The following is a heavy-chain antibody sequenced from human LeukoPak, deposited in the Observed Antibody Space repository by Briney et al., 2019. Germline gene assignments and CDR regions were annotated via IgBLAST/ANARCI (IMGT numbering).Heavy chain of an antibody. Sequence: TLSLTCTVSGGSISSGGYYWNWIRQHPGKGLEWIGYIYYTGSSHYNPALKSRVTLSVDTSENQFSLRLSSVTAADTAVYYCARGYYDSSGYSAVDYWGQGTLVTVSS. V-gene: IGHV4-31*03. CDR1: GGSISSGGYY. CDR2: IYYTGSS. CDR3: ARGYYDSSGYSAVDY. J-gene: IGHJ4*02. D-gene: IGHD3-22*01.